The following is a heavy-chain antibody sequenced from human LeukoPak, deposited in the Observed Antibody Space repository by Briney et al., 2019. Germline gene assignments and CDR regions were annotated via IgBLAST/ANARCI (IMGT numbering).Heavy chain of an antibody. J-gene: IGHJ4*02. CDR3: AKDLVRGVSHY. Sequence: GGSLRLSCAASGFTFSSYAMSWVRQAPGKGLEWVSAISGSGGSTYYADSVKGRFTISRDNSKNTLYLQMNSLRAEDTAEYYCAKDLVRGVSHYWGQGTLVTVSS. V-gene: IGHV3-23*01. D-gene: IGHD3-10*01. CDR2: ISGSGGST. CDR1: GFTFSSYA.